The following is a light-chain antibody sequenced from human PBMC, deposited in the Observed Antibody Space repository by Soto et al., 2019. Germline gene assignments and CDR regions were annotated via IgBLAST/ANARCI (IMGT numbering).Light chain of an antibody. J-gene: IGKJ1*01. CDR3: QQYNHYRA. CDR2: KAS. CDR1: QSIVIW. Sequence: DIQMTQSPSTLSASVGDRVTITCRASQSIVIWLAWHQQKPGKAPKLLIYKASTLETGVPSRFSGSGSGTEFTLTISSLQPDDFATYYCQQYNHYRAFGQGTKVDIK. V-gene: IGKV1-5*03.